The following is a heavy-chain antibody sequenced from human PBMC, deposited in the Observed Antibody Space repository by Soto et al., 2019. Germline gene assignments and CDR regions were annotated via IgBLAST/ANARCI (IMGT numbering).Heavy chain of an antibody. CDR3: ARDIVIVPAAIGVWPNWFDP. V-gene: IGHV1-18*01. CDR2: ISTYNGET. D-gene: IGHD2-2*01. Sequence: QVQLVQSGAEVKKPGASVKVSCKASGYTFTNYGITWVRQAPGQGLEWMGWISTYNGETKYAEKFQGRVTMTTDTSTXXVYMXXXSLRSDDTAIYYCARDIVIVPAAIGVWPNWFDPWGQGSLVTVSS. CDR1: GYTFTNYG. J-gene: IGHJ5*02.